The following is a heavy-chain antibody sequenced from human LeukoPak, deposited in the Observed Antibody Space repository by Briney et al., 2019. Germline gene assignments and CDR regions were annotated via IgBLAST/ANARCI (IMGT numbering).Heavy chain of an antibody. CDR3: TKDVADYVWGDYRHFDI. D-gene: IGHD3-16*02. J-gene: IGHJ5*02. CDR2: ITWNSDFT. V-gene: IGHV3-9*01. CDR1: GFSFDDYA. Sequence: GGSLRLSCAVSGFSFDDYAMHWVRQSPRKGLEWVAGITWNSDFTALADSVKGRFSISRDNANNSVFLHMNPLTADDTAVYYCTKDVADYVWGDYRHFDIWGQGTLVTVSA.